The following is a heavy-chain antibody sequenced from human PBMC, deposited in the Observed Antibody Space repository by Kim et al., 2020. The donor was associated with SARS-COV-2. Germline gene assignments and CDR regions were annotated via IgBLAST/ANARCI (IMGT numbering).Heavy chain of an antibody. Sequence: GGSLRLSCAASGFTFSTYDMNWVRQAPGKGLEWVSDMSGSSSHIYYADSVKGRFTISRDNAKNSLYLEMSSLRADDTAVYYCARVHLPQRKYDMDVLDQG. CDR1: GFTFSTYD. CDR3: ARVHLPQRKYDMDV. V-gene: IGHV3-21*01. J-gene: IGHJ6*03. CDR2: MSGSSSHI.